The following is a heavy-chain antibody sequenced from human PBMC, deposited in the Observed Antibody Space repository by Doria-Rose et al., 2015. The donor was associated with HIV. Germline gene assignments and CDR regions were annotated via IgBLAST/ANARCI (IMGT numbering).Heavy chain of an antibody. CDR3: ARGPSDFGDYVAFQH. CDR2: INHGGST. J-gene: IGHJ1*01. CDR1: GGSFSRYY. Sequence: VQLQESGAGLLKPSETLSLTCAVYGGSFSRYYWTWIRQSPGKGLEWIGEINHGGSTNYNPSLKSRVTISLDMSKNQFSLKVTSVTAADTAVYYCARGPSDFGDYVAFQHWGQGTLVTVSS. V-gene: IGHV4-34*01. D-gene: IGHD4-17*01.